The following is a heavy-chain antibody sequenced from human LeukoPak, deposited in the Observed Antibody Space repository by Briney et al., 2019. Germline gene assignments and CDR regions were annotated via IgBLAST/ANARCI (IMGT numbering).Heavy chain of an antibody. D-gene: IGHD4-17*01. V-gene: IGHV1-69*06. J-gene: IGHJ5*02. CDR1: GGTFSSYA. CDR3: ARKGDDYGDYGWFDP. Sequence: ASVKVSCKASGGTFSSYAISWVRQAPGQGLEWMGGIIPIFGTANYAQKFRGRVTITADKSTSTAYMELSSLRSEDTAVYYCARKGDDYGDYGWFDPWGQGTLVTVSS. CDR2: IIPIFGTA.